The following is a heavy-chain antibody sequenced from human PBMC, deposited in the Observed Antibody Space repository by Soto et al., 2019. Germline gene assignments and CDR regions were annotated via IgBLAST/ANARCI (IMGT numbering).Heavy chain of an antibody. CDR3: ARMQAGDSSEDGAFDV. V-gene: IGHV4-30-4*01. D-gene: IGHD3-22*01. J-gene: IGHJ3*01. CDR1: GGSISSGDYY. Sequence: SETLSLTCTVSGGSISSGDYYWSWIRQPPGKGLEWIGYIYYSGSTYYNPSLKSRVTISVDTSKNQFSLKLSSVTAADTAVYYCARMQAGDSSEDGAFDVWGQGTMVTVSS. CDR2: IYYSGST.